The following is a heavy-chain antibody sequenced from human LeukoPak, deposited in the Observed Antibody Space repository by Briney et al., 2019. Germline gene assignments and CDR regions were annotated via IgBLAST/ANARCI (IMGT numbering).Heavy chain of an antibody. CDR1: GYSISSGYY. CDR2: IYHSGSP. Sequence: SETLSLTCTVFGYSISSGYYWDWIRQPPGKGLEWIGSIYHSGSPYYNSSLKSRVTISVDTSKNQFSLKLSSVTAADTAVYYCATLPTLYYYDSSGPTRYYYYMDVWGKGTTVTVSS. J-gene: IGHJ6*03. D-gene: IGHD3-22*01. CDR3: ATLPTLYYYDSSGPTRYYYYMDV. V-gene: IGHV4-38-2*02.